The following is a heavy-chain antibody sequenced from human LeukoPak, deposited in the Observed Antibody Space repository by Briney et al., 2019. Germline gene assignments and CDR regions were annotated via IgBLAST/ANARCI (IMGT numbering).Heavy chain of an antibody. CDR1: GGSFSGYY. CDR3: ARGYGHTYYDILTGYYP. V-gene: IGHV4-34*01. J-gene: IGHJ5*02. D-gene: IGHD3-9*01. Sequence: SETLSLTCAVYGGSFSGYYWSWIRQPPGKGLEWIGEINHSGSTNYNPSLKSRVTISVDTSKNQFSLKLSPVTAADTAVYYCARGYGHTYYDILTGYYPWGQGTLVTVSS. CDR2: INHSGST.